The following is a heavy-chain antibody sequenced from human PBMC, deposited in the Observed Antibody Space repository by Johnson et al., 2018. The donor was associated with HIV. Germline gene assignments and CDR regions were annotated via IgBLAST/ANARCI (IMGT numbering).Heavy chain of an antibody. CDR1: GFTVSSNY. D-gene: IGHD6-19*01. J-gene: IGHJ3*02. CDR2: IYSGGST. CDR3: ARAGQQWLADAFDI. Sequence: VQLVESGGGLIQPGGSLRLSCAASGFTVSSNYMSWVRQAPGKGLEWVSVIYSGGSTYYADSVKGRFTISRDNSKNTLYLQMNSLRAEDTAVYYCARAGQQWLADAFDIWGKGTMVTVSS. V-gene: IGHV3-53*01.